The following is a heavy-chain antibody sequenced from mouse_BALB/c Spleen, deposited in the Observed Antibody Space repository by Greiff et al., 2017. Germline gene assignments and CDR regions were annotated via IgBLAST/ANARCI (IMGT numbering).Heavy chain of an antibody. Sequence: EVHLVESGGDLVKPGGSLKLSCAASGFTFSSYGMSWVRQTPDKRLEWVATISSGGSYTYYPDSVKGRFTISRDNAKNTLYLQMSSLKSEDTAMYYCARHYYGSSYPHWYFDVWGAGTTVTVSS. V-gene: IGHV5-6*01. CDR2: ISSGGSYT. CDR1: GFTFSSYG. D-gene: IGHD1-1*01. CDR3: ARHYYGSSYPHWYFDV. J-gene: IGHJ1*01.